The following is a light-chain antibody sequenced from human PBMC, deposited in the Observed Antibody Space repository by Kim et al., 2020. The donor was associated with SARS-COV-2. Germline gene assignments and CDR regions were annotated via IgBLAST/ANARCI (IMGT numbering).Light chain of an antibody. CDR2: GKN. J-gene: IGLJ2*01. CDR1: SLRSYY. V-gene: IGLV3-19*01. Sequence: VALGQTVSITCQGDSLRSYYATQYQQKPGQAPILVIYGKNNRPSGIPDRFSGSSSGNTASLTITGTQAGDEADYYCNSRDSNDNVVFGGGTKLTVL. CDR3: NSRDSNDNVV.